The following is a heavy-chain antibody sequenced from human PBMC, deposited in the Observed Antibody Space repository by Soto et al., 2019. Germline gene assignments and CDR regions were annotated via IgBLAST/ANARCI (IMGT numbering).Heavy chain of an antibody. D-gene: IGHD6-6*01. CDR1: GFTFSTYA. CDR3: ANDNLGYRNSPAFDI. V-gene: IGHV3-23*01. Sequence: GGSLRLSCGASGFTFSTYAMSWVRQAPGKGLEWVSGISSSGGTIYYADSVKGRFTISRENSKNTLYLQMNSLRAEDTAVYYCANDNLGYRNSPAFDIWRQGKMVT. J-gene: IGHJ3*02. CDR2: ISSSGGTI.